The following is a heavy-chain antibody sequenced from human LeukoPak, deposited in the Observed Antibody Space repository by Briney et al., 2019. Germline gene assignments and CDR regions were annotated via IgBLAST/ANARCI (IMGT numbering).Heavy chain of an antibody. Sequence: GGSPRLSCAASGFTLSKAWMSWVRQAPGKGLEWIGRAESKTDGGTTEFAAPVKGRLTISRDDSKNTLYLQMNSLKTDDTAVYYCTTELWFGELLLGYWGQGALVTVSS. CDR1: GFTLSKAW. J-gene: IGHJ4*02. D-gene: IGHD3-10*01. CDR2: AESKTDGGTT. V-gene: IGHV3-15*04. CDR3: TTELWFGELLLGY.